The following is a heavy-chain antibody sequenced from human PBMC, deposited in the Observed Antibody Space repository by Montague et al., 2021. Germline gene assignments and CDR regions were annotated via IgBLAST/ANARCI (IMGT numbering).Heavy chain of an antibody. CDR3: ARNLVSAAPGAFDI. CDR2: ITLDGSST. Sequence: SLRLSCAASGFTFSSYWMRWVRQAPGKGLLWVSRITLDGSSTNFADSVKGRFTTSRDNAKTTLYLQMNSLRVEDTAVYYCARNLVSAAPGAFDIWGQGTMVTVSS. D-gene: IGHD2-2*01. CDR1: GFTFSSYW. V-gene: IGHV3-74*01. J-gene: IGHJ3*02.